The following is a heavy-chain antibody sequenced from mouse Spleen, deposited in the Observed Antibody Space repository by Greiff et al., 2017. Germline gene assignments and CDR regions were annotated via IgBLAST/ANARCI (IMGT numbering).Heavy chain of an antibody. Sequence: EVQRVESGGGLVKPGGSPKLSCAASGFTFSDYYMYWVRQTPEKRLEWVATISDGGSYTYYPDSVKGRFTISRDNAKNNLYLQMSSLKSEDTAMYYCARGGTVYYYAMDYWGQGTSVTVSS. CDR3: ARGGTVYYYAMDY. CDR2: ISDGGSYT. D-gene: IGHD4-1*01. CDR1: GFTFSDYY. V-gene: IGHV5-4*02. J-gene: IGHJ4*01.